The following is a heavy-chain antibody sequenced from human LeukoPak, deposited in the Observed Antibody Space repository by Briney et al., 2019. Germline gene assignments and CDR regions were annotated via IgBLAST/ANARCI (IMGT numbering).Heavy chain of an antibody. D-gene: IGHD1-26*01. CDR2: INPNSGGT. Sequence: ASVKVSCKASGGTFSSYAISWVRQAPGQGLEWMGWINPNSGGTNYAQKFQGRVTMTRDTSISTAYMELSRLRSDDTAVYYCARDRVGATRFDYWGQGTMVTVSS. CDR3: ARDRVGATRFDY. CDR1: GGTFSSYA. J-gene: IGHJ3*01. V-gene: IGHV1-2*02.